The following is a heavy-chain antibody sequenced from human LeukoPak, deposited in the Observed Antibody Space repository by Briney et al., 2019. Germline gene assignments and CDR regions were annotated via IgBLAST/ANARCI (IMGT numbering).Heavy chain of an antibody. Sequence: PGESLKISCKGSGYSFTSYWITWVRQMSGKGVGWMGSIYCGDSETRYNPSFQGQATFSVDKSPNTAYLQWSHLRASDTAIYYCARSTSAYYSADYWGQGTLVTVSS. D-gene: IGHD3-22*01. CDR2: IYCGDSET. V-gene: IGHV5-51*01. CDR3: ARSTSAYYSADY. CDR1: GYSFTSYW. J-gene: IGHJ4*02.